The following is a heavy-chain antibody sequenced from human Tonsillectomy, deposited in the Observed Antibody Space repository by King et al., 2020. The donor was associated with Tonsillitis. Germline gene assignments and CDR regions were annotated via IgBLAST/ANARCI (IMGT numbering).Heavy chain of an antibody. V-gene: IGHV4-59*01. CDR2: IYDTGST. J-gene: IGHJ3*02. CDR1: GGSFSGYY. D-gene: IGHD3-9*01. Sequence: QLQESGPGLVKPSETLSLTCTVSGGSFSGYYWDWVRQPPGKGLEWIGYIYDTGSTHYNPSLRGRVTISVDTSKNQFSLKLTSVTAADTAMYYCARDLLRDDILTGYNHDVLDIGRRGTVVTVS. CDR3: ARDLLRDDILTGYNHDVLDI.